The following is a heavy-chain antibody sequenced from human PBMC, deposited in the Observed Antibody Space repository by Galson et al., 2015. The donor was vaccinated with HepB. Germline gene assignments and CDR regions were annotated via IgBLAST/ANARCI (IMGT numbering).Heavy chain of an antibody. Sequence: SCAASGYTFTSYAMHWVRQAPGQRLEWMGWINAGNGNTKYSQKFQGRVTITRDTSASTAYMELSSLRSEDTAVYYCAGDLVVVVAAPRGMDVWGQGTTVTVSS. CDR2: INAGNGNT. V-gene: IGHV1-3*01. J-gene: IGHJ6*02. CDR3: AGDLVVVVAAPRGMDV. CDR1: GYTFTSYA. D-gene: IGHD2-15*01.